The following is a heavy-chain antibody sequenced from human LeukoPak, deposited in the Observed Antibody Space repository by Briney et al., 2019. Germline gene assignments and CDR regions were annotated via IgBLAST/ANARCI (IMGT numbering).Heavy chain of an antibody. Sequence: ASVKVSCKASGCTFTGYYMHWVRQAPGQGLEWKGWINPNSGGTNYAQKFQGWVTMTRDTSISTAYMELSRLRSDDTAVYYCARDKAYGSGSYDYWGQGTLVTVSS. V-gene: IGHV1-2*04. J-gene: IGHJ4*02. D-gene: IGHD3-10*01. CDR1: GCTFTGYY. CDR3: ARDKAYGSGSYDY. CDR2: INPNSGGT.